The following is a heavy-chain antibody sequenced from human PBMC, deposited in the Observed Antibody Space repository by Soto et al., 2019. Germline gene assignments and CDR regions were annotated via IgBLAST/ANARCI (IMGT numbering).Heavy chain of an antibody. CDR2: ISAYNGNT. D-gene: IGHD3-10*01. V-gene: IGHV1-18*01. CDR1: GYTFTSYG. CDR3: AFHSGSWPPYYYGMDV. J-gene: IGHJ6*02. Sequence: QVQLVQSGAEVKKPGASVKVSCKASGYTFTSYGISWVRQAPGQGLEWMGWISAYNGNTNYAQKLQGRVTMTTDTSTSTAYIELRSLRSDDTAVYYSAFHSGSWPPYYYGMDVWGQGTTVTVFS.